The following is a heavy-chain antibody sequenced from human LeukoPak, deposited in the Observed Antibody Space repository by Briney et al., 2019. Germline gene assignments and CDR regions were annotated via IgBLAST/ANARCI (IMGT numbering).Heavy chain of an antibody. CDR3: ATSPYPGTVVRGANFDY. CDR2: IYYSGST. J-gene: IGHJ4*02. CDR1: GGSVSSGSYY. Sequence: SETLSLTCTVSGGSVSSGSYYWSWIRQPPGKGLEWIGYIYYSGSTNYNPSLKSRVTISVDTSKNQFSLKLSSVTAADTAVYYCATSPYPGTVVRGANFDYWGQGTLVTVSS. D-gene: IGHD3-10*01. V-gene: IGHV4-61*01.